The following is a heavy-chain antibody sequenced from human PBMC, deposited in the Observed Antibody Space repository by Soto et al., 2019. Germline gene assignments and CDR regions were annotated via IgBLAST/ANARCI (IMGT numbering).Heavy chain of an antibody. CDR3: ARLGAYYQSLDP. V-gene: IGHV4-59*08. CDR2: IHYNGRT. Sequence: SETLSLTCSVSGVSVSDYHWTWIRQPPKKELQWIGFIHYNGRTNSNPSLKSRVTISVDTSKNQFSLKLSSVTAADTAVYCCARLGAYYQSLDPWGPGTLVTVSS. D-gene: IGHD3-22*01. CDR1: GVSVSDYH. J-gene: IGHJ5*02.